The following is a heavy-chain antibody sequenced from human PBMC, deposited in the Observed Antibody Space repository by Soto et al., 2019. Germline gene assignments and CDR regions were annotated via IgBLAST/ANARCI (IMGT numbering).Heavy chain of an antibody. J-gene: IGHJ6*02. V-gene: IGHV3-33*01. D-gene: IGHD6-6*01. CDR1: GFTFSSYG. Sequence: GGSLRLSCAASGFTFSSYGMHWVRQAPGKGLEWVAVIWYDGSNKYYADSVKGRFTISRDNSKNTLYLQMNSLRAEDTAVYYCARDLYSSSSLSPFYYYYGMDVWGQGTTVTVSS. CDR2: IWYDGSNK. CDR3: ARDLYSSSSLSPFYYYYGMDV.